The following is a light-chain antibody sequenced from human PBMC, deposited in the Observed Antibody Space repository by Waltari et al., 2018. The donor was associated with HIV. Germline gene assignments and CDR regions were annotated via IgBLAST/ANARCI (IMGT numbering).Light chain of an antibody. CDR2: SNN. J-gene: IGLJ2*01. Sequence: QSVLTQPPSASGTPGQRVTISCSGSSSNIGSNTVNWYQQPPGTAPKLLIYSNNQRPSWVPDRFSGSKSGTSASLAIRGLQSEDEADYYCAAWDDSLNGVVFGGGTKLTVL. CDR1: SSNIGSNT. V-gene: IGLV1-44*01. CDR3: AAWDDSLNGVV.